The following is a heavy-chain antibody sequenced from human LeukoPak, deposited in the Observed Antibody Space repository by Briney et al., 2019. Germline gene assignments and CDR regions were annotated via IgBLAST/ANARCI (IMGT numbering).Heavy chain of an antibody. CDR2: IYYSGST. D-gene: IGHD3-22*01. CDR3: ARTYYYDTSGVFD. CDR1: GGSISSSSYY. Sequence: SETLSLTCTVSGGSISSSSYYWGWIRQPPGKGLEWIGSIYYSGSTYYNPSLKSRVTISVDTSKNQFSLKLSSVTAADTAVYYCARTYYYDTSGVFDWGQGTLVTVSS. V-gene: IGHV4-39*01. J-gene: IGHJ4*02.